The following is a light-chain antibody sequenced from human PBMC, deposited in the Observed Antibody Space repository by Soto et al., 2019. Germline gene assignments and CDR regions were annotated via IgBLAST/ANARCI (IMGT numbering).Light chain of an antibody. CDR1: QSVSTN. CDR3: QQYNSYLYT. J-gene: IGKJ2*01. CDR2: VAS. V-gene: IGKV3D-15*01. Sequence: EIVMTQSPATLSVSPGERATLSCRASQSVSTNLAWYQQKPGQAPRLLIYVASSRATGIPDRFSGSGSGTDFTLTISSLQPDDFATYYCQQYNSYLYTFGQGTKVDIK.